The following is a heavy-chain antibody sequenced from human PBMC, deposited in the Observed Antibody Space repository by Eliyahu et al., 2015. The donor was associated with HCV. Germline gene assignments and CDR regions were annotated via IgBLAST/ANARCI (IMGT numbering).Heavy chain of an antibody. Sequence: QVQLQQWGAGLLKPSETLSLTCAVYGGSFSGYYWSWIRQPPGKGLEWIGEINHSGSTNYNPSLKSRVTISVDTSKNQFSLKLSSVTAADTAVYYCARRGIQLWSPYWYFDLWGRGTLVTVSS. D-gene: IGHD5-18*01. V-gene: IGHV4-34*01. J-gene: IGHJ2*01. CDR2: INHSGST. CDR3: ARRGIQLWSPYWYFDL. CDR1: GGSFSGYY.